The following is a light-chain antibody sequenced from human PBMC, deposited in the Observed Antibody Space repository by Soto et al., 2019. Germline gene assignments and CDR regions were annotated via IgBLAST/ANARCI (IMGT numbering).Light chain of an antibody. CDR3: SSFTSRNTYV. CDR1: SSDVGGYTF. Sequence: HSALTQPASVSASPGQSIAISCTGTSSDVGGYTFVSWYQQHPGKAPKLMIYDVSNRPSGISNRFSGSKSGNTASLTISGLQAEDEADYYCSSFTSRNTYVFGTGTKVTVL. J-gene: IGLJ1*01. CDR2: DVS. V-gene: IGLV2-14*01.